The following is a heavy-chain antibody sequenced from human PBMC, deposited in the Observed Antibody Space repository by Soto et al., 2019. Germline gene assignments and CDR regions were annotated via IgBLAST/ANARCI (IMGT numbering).Heavy chain of an antibody. CDR2: IYHSGRT. CDR1: GGSISSGGYS. J-gene: IGHJ4*02. Sequence: QLQLQESGSGLVKPSQTLSLTCAVSGGSISSGGYSWSWIRQPQGTGLEWIGYIYHSGRTYYSPSVKSRFTIAVDRSKNHFSLKLISVTAADTAVYYCASSHAGAHITAAVHWGQGTLVTVSS. D-gene: IGHD6-13*01. V-gene: IGHV4-30-2*01. CDR3: ASSHAGAHITAAVH.